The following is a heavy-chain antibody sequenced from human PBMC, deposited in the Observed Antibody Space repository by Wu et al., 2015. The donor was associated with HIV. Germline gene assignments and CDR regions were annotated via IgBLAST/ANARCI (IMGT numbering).Heavy chain of an antibody. V-gene: IGHV1-18*01. J-gene: IGHJ4*02. CDR2: ISTYNGNT. Sequence: QVQLVQSGAEVKKPGASVKVSCKASGYTFTRYGINWVRQAPGQGLEWMGWISTYNGNTNYAQKLQGRVTMTTDTSTSTAYMELRSLRSDDTAVYYCAREEYYYELIIINLPSTTWDQGTRVTVSS. CDR1: GYTFTRYG. CDR3: AREEYYYELIIINLPSTT. D-gene: IGHD3-22*01.